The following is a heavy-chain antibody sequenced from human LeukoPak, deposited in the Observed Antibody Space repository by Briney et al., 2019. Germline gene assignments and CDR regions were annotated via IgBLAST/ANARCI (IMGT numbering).Heavy chain of an antibody. CDR2: TGYDGSNK. V-gene: IGHV3-33*01. D-gene: IGHD4-17*01. J-gene: IGHJ4*02. CDR1: GFIFSSYG. Sequence: PGGSLRLSCAASGFIFSSYGMHWVRQAPGKGLEWVAVTGYDGSNKYYADAVKGRFTISRDNSKNTLYLQMNSLRAEDTAVYFCARDHGDYSGKDYWGQGTLVTVSS. CDR3: ARDHGDYSGKDY.